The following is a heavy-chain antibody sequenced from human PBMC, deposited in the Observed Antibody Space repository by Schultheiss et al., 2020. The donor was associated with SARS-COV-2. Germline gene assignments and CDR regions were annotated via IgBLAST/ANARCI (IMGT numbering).Heavy chain of an antibody. Sequence: SQTLSLTCTVSGGSISSGDYYWSWIRQPPGKGLEWIGYIYYSGSTYYNQSLKSRVTISVDTSKNQFSLQLSSVTAADTAVYYCARLSRRREIADDAFDIWGQGTMVTVSS. J-gene: IGHJ3*02. CDR3: ARLSRRREIADDAFDI. CDR1: GGSISSGDYY. CDR2: IYYSGST. D-gene: IGHD6-13*01. V-gene: IGHV4-30-4*01.